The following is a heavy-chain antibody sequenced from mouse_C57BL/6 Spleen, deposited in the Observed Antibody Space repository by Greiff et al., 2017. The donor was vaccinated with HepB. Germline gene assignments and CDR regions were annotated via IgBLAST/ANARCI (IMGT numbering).Heavy chain of an antibody. J-gene: IGHJ4*01. V-gene: IGHV1-80*01. D-gene: IGHD1-2*01. CDR3: ARSEYYGPNGYAMDY. CDR1: GYAFSSYW. CDR2: IYPGDGDT. Sequence: QVQLQQSGAELVKPGASVKISCKASGYAFSSYWMNWVKQRPGKGLEWIGQIYPGDGDTNYNGKFKGKATLTADESSSTAYMQLSSLTSEDSAVYFCARSEYYGPNGYAMDYWGQGTSVTVSS.